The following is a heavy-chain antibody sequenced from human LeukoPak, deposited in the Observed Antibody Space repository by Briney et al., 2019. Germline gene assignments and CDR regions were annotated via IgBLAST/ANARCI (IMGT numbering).Heavy chain of an antibody. J-gene: IGHJ4*02. Sequence: SETLSLTCIIPNGSISDDYWSWIRQPPGKGLEWIGYIYYSGSTNYNPSLKSRVTISVDRSKNQFSLKLSSLTAADTAVYYCARSAAGHQYYFDYWGRGTLVTVSS. CDR1: NGSISDDY. CDR3: ARSAAGHQYYFDY. CDR2: IYYSGST. V-gene: IGHV4-59*01. D-gene: IGHD2-2*01.